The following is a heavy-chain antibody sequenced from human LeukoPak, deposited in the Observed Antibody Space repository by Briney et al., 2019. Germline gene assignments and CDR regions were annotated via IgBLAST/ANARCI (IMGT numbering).Heavy chain of an antibody. V-gene: IGHV3-21*01. Sequence: GGSLRLSCAASGFTFSSYRMNWVRQAPGKGLEWVSSISSSSSYIYYADSVKGRFTISRDNAKNSLYLQMNSLRAEDTAVYYCASYCSSTSCYVPDYGMDVWGQGTTVTVSS. CDR2: ISSSSSYI. J-gene: IGHJ6*02. CDR3: ASYCSSTSCYVPDYGMDV. D-gene: IGHD2-2*01. CDR1: GFTFSSYR.